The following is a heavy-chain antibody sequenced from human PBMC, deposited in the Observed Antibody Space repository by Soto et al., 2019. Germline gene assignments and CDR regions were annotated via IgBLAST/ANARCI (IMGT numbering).Heavy chain of an antibody. D-gene: IGHD7-27*01. J-gene: IGHJ4*02. CDR3: ARDNRGTFDY. V-gene: IGHV3-7*03. CDR1: GFSMYDYG. CDR2: MNQDGSEK. Sequence: PGGSLRLSCVDSGFSMYDYGMTWVRQAPGKGLEWVANMNQDGSEKYYEDSVKGRFTISRDNAKNSLSLQMNSLRAEDTAVYFCARDNRGTFDYWGQGALVTVSS.